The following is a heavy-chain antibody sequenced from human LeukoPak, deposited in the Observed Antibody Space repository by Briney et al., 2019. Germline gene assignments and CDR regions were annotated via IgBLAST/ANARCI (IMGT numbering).Heavy chain of an antibody. CDR1: GYTFTSYG. D-gene: IGHD6-19*01. CDR2: ISAYNGNT. CDR3: SRDGYSSGWPNY. J-gene: IGHJ4*02. Sequence: ASVKVSCKASGYTFTSYGISWVRQAPGQGLEWMGWISAYNGNTNYAQKLQGRVTMTTDTSTSTAYMALRSLRSDATAVYYCSRDGYSSGWPNYWGEGAQVTVS. V-gene: IGHV1-18*01.